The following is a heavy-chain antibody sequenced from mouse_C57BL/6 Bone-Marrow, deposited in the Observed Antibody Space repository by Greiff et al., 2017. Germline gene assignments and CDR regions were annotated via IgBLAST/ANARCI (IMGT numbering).Heavy chain of an antibody. CDR3: ARDYYYGSSYWAMDY. CDR2: IYPGSGST. Sequence: QVQLQQPGAELVKPGASVKMSCKASGYTFTSYWITWVKQRPGQGLEWIGDIYPGSGSTNYNEKFKGKATLTVDTSSSTAYMQLSSLTSEDSAVYYCARDYYYGSSYWAMDYWGQGTSVTVSS. V-gene: IGHV1-55*01. D-gene: IGHD1-1*01. CDR1: GYTFTSYW. J-gene: IGHJ4*01.